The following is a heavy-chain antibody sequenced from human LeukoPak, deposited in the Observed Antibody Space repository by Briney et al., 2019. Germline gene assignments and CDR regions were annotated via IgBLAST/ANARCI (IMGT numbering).Heavy chain of an antibody. D-gene: IGHD5-18*01. CDR3: AKDQGYSYIVDYYYMDV. Sequence: GGSLRLSCAASGFTFSSYGMHWVRQAPGKGLEWVAFIRYDGSNKYYADSVKGRFTISRDNSKNTLYLQMNSLRAEDTAVYYCAKDQGYSYIVDYYYMDVWGKGTTVTVSS. V-gene: IGHV3-30*02. J-gene: IGHJ6*03. CDR1: GFTFSSYG. CDR2: IRYDGSNK.